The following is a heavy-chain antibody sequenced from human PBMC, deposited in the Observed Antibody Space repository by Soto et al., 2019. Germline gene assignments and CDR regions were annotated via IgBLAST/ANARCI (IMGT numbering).Heavy chain of an antibody. V-gene: IGHV4-61*02. D-gene: IGHD1-1*01. CDR1: GDSISSSSYY. CDR2: LNNYGNT. CDR3: VRGPYNYNSRYFDY. Sequence: SAILSLTCTVSGDSISSSSYYWGWIRQPAGKGLEWIGRLNNYGNTHYNPSLKSRVTVSVDTSRNQFFLTLNSVSAADAAVYYCVRGPYNYNSRYFDYWGQGTLVTVSS. J-gene: IGHJ4*02.